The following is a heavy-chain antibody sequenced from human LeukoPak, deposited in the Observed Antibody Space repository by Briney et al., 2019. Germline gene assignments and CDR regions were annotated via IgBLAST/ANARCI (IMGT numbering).Heavy chain of an antibody. J-gene: IGHJ3*02. D-gene: IGHD3-22*01. CDR2: FNSDSGGT. CDR1: GYTFTDYS. Sequence: ASVKVSCKASGYTFTDYSLHWVRQAPGHGLEWMGWFNSDSGGTNSAQKFQGRVTMTRDTSISTAYMELSRLRSDDTAVYYCAREYYYDSSGYGTAARSNAFDIWGQGTMVTVSS. CDR3: AREYYYDSSGYGTAARSNAFDI. V-gene: IGHV1-2*02.